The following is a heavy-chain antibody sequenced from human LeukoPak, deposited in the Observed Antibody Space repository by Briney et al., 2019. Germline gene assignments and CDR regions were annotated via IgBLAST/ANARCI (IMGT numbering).Heavy chain of an antibody. D-gene: IGHD2/OR15-2a*01. CDR1: GFSLSMYR. V-gene: IGHV3-21*05. J-gene: IGHJ3*01. CDR2: ISTTSRHI. CDR3: ARGVSTVYRCDTFDV. Sequence: GGALRASRVLSGFSLSMYRVEWGRQAPGKGLEWVAYISTTSRHIYYARLPKATFTTSRDNAMNSIYLRTDNLRAEDTAVYYSARGVSTVYRCDTFDVWGHGTMVSVSS.